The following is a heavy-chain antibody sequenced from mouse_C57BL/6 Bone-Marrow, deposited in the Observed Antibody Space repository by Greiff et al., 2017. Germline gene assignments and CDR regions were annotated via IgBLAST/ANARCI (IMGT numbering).Heavy chain of an antibody. D-gene: IGHD4-1*01. CDR2: ISYDGSN. CDR3: AKGLGRGFDN. J-gene: IGHJ2*01. CDR1: GYSITSGYY. V-gene: IGHV3-6*01. Sequence: VQLQESGPGLVKPSQSLSLTCSVTGYSITSGYYWNWIRQFPGNKLEWMGYISYDGSNNYNPSLKNRISITRDTSKNQFFLKLNSVTTEDTATYYCAKGLGRGFDNWGQGTTLTVSS.